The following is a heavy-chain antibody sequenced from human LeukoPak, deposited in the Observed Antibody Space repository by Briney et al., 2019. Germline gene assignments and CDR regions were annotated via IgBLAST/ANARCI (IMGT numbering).Heavy chain of an antibody. Sequence: PSETLSLTCTVSGGSISSSSYYWGWIRQPPGKGLEWIGSIYYSGSTYYNPSLKSRVTISVDTSKNQFSLKLSSVTAADTAVYYCARHRYHGIIVGATGWFDPWGQGTLVTVSS. CDR3: ARHRYHGIIVGATGWFDP. CDR1: GGSISSSSYY. CDR2: IYYSGST. J-gene: IGHJ5*02. D-gene: IGHD1-26*01. V-gene: IGHV4-39*01.